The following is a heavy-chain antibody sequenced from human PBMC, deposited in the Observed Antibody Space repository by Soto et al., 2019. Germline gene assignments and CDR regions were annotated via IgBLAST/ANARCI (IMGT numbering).Heavy chain of an antibody. V-gene: IGHV3-23*01. CDR1: GFTFGTYA. CDR2: ISDTAAAT. D-gene: IGHD3-22*01. CDR3: AKARMRYYEGSDYAPADY. J-gene: IGHJ4*02. Sequence: GGSLRLSCAASGFTFGTYAMSWVRQAPGKGLEWVSSISDTAAATYYADSVKGRFTVSRDNSKNSLYLQMNSLRAEDTAVYYCAKARMRYYEGSDYAPADYWGQGTLVTVSS.